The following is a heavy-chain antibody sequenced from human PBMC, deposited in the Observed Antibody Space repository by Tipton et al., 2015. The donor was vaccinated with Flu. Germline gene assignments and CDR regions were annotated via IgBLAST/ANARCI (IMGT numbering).Heavy chain of an antibody. CDR3: ARRYCGSASCYNWDI. D-gene: IGHD2-2*02. Sequence: TLSLTCTVSGGSISSYYWSWIRQPAGKGLELIGRIYTSGSTNYNPSLKSRVTISVDTSKNQFSLKLSSVTAADTAVYYCARRYCGSASCYNWDIGGQGPRVPVPS. CDR1: GGSISSYY. CDR2: IYTSGST. V-gene: IGHV4-4*07. J-gene: IGHJ3*02.